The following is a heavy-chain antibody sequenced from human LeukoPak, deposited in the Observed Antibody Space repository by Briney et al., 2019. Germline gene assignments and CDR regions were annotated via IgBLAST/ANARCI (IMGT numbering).Heavy chain of an antibody. CDR1: GGILNSKA. CDR2: IIPMFRTA. J-gene: IGHJ3*01. D-gene: IGHD2-8*02. Sequence: GASVKVSCKASGGILNSKALSWERQAPGQGLEWMGGIIPMFRTASYGQKFQGRVTITADDSTSTGYMELSSLRSEDTAVFYCAYLSASNTGAFDVWGQGTVVTVSS. CDR3: AYLSASNTGAFDV. V-gene: IGHV1-69*01.